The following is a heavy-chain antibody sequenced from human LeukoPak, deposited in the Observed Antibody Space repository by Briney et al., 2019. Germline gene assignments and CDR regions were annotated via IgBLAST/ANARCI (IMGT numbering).Heavy chain of an antibody. CDR1: GFTSSSYW. V-gene: IGHV3-7*05. CDR2: IRQDGSEK. Sequence: GGSLRLSCAASGFTSSSYWMSWVRQAPGKGLEWVANIRQDGSEKYYVDSVKGRFTISRDNAKNSLYLQMNSLRAEDTAVYYCARDQRYCSSSSCPWEPFDYWGQGTLVTVSS. D-gene: IGHD2-2*01. CDR3: ARDQRYCSSSSCPWEPFDY. J-gene: IGHJ4*02.